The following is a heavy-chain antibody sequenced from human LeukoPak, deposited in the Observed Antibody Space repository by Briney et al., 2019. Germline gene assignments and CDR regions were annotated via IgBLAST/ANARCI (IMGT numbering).Heavy chain of an antibody. Sequence: GGSLRLSCAASGFTFSSYWMHWVRQAPGKGLVGVSRINSDGSSTIYADSVKGRFTISRDNAKNTLYLQMNSLRAEDTAVYYCARGYDSSGYYTLSGAFDIWGQGTMVTVSS. CDR3: ARGYDSSGYYTLSGAFDI. V-gene: IGHV3-74*01. CDR1: GFTFSSYW. D-gene: IGHD3-22*01. CDR2: INSDGSST. J-gene: IGHJ3*02.